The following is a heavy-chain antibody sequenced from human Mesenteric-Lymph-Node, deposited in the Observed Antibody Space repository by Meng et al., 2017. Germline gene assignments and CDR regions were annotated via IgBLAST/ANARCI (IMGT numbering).Heavy chain of an antibody. CDR3: ARGMGGVVGGSSHIYD. J-gene: IGHJ4*02. CDR2: ISPYNGNT. CDR1: GYTFISYD. Sequence: QVQLVQSGAEVKKPWASVKVSCKASGYTFISYDISWVRRAPGQGLEWMGWISPYNGNTNYARKFQGRVTMTTDTSTGTAYMELRSLRSDDTAVYYCARGMGGVVGGSSHIYDWGQGTLVTVSS. V-gene: IGHV1-18*01. D-gene: IGHD1-26*01.